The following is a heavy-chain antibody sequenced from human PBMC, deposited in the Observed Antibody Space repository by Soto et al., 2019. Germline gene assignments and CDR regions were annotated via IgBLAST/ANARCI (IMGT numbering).Heavy chain of an antibody. J-gene: IGHJ4*02. CDR1: GFTFTTFG. Sequence: QVQLVESGGGVVQPGRSLRLSCEASGFTFTTFGIHWGRQAPGKGLAWVAVISYAGSNKYIADPFRGRFTISRDNSKNMVYLQMQSLSVDDTAVYYCARDRSLGIAESGLDYWGPGTLVTVSS. V-gene: IGHV3-33*01. CDR3: ARDRSLGIAESGLDY. CDR2: ISYAGSNK. D-gene: IGHD6-13*01.